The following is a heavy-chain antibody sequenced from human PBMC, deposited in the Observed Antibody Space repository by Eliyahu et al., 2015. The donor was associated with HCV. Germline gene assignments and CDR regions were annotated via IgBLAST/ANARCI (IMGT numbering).Heavy chain of an antibody. CDR2: INPDSGDT. D-gene: IGHD6-13*01. Sequence: QVHLVQSGAEVKKPGASVKVSCKASGYPXSGYYMHWVRQAPGQGLEWMGGINPDSGDTNYAQKFQGRVSMTRDTSISTAYMELSRLTSDDTAMYYCARDSTSTWYGGVNYWGQGSLVTVSS. CDR1: GYPXSGYY. J-gene: IGHJ4*02. CDR3: ARDSTSTWYGGVNY. V-gene: IGHV1-2*02.